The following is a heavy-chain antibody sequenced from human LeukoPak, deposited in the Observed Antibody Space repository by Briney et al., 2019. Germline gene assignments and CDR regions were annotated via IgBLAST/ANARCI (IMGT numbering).Heavy chain of an antibody. V-gene: IGHV3-11*01. D-gene: IGHD3-16*01. CDR2: ISSSGSTI. CDR3: ARESFGPAPRFDY. CDR1: GFTFSDYY. J-gene: IGHJ4*02. Sequence: GGSLRLSCAASGFTFSDYYMSWIRQAPGKGLEWVSYISSSGSTIYYADSVKGRFTISRDNAKNSLCLQMNSLRAEDTAVYYCARESFGPAPRFDYWGQGTLVTVSS.